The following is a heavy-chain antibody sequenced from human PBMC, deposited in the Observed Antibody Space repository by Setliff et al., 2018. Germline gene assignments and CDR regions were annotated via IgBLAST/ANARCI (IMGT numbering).Heavy chain of an antibody. CDR1: GYTFTNYG. Sequence: ASVKVSCKASGYTFTNYGITWVRQAPGQGLEWMGWIFPKTGNTNYAHKLQGRVSMTTDTSTGTAYMELRSLRSDDTAVYFCARRPIALAGYRKGAFDIRGQGTMVTVSS. D-gene: IGHD6-19*01. CDR2: IFPKTGNT. J-gene: IGHJ3*02. CDR3: ARRPIALAGYRKGAFDI. V-gene: IGHV1-18*01.